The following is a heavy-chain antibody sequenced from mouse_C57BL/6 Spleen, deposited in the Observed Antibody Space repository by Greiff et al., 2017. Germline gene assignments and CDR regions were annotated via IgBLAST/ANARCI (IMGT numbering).Heavy chain of an antibody. CDR3: AREDYAMDY. CDR1: GYAFTNYL. J-gene: IGHJ4*01. CDR2: INPGSGGT. V-gene: IGHV1-54*01. Sequence: VQLKESGAELVRPGTSVKVSCKASGYAFTNYLIEWVKQRPGQGLEWIGVINPGSGGTNYNEKFKGKATLTADKSSSTAYMQLSSLTSEDSAVYFCAREDYAMDYWGQGTSVTVSS.